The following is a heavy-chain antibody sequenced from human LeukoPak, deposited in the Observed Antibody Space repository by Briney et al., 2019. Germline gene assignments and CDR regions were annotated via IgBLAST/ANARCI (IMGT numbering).Heavy chain of an antibody. V-gene: IGHV3-74*01. J-gene: IGHJ5*02. CDR3: VRDRPHNWFDP. CDR1: GFTFNSHW. CDR2: INNDGSTT. D-gene: IGHD6-6*01. Sequence: GGSLRLFCAASGFTFNSHWMHGVRQAPGKGLVWVSRINNDGSTTTYADSVRGRFTISRDNAKNTLFLQMNSLRAEDTAVYYCVRDRPHNWFDPWGQGTLVTVSS.